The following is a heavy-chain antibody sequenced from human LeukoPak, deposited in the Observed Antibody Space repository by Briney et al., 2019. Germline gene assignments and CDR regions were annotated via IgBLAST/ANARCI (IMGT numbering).Heavy chain of an antibody. CDR3: ARCYPTGGMDV. V-gene: IGHV3-21*01. D-gene: IGHD5-18*01. Sequence: PGRSLRLSCAASGFTFSSYGMNWVRQAPGKGLEWVSSISSSSSYIYYADSVKGRFTISRDNAKNSLYLQMNSLRAEDTAVYYCARCYPTGGMDVWGQGTTVTVSS. J-gene: IGHJ6*02. CDR1: GFTFSSYG. CDR2: ISSSSSYI.